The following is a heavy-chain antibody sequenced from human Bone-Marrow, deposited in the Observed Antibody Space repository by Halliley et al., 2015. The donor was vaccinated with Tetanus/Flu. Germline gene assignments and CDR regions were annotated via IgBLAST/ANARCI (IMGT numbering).Heavy chain of an antibody. J-gene: IGHJ6*01. CDR3: ARRDESSSRAGFMDV. D-gene: IGHD6-6*01. V-gene: IGHV4-59*08. Sequence: GYMYYSGSTNYNPPLKSRIPMSGDRSKNQFSLKLTSVTAADSGVYYCARRDESSSRAGFMDVWGPGTTVTVSS. CDR2: MYYSGST.